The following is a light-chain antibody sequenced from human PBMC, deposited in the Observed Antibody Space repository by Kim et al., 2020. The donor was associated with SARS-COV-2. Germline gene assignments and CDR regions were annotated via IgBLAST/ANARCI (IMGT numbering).Light chain of an antibody. CDR3: NSRDSSGNHVV. V-gene: IGLV3-19*01. J-gene: IGLJ2*01. CDR2: GKN. Sequence: LGQTVRITCQGDSLRSYYASWYQQKPGQATVLVIYGKNNRPSGIPDRFSGSSSGNTASLTITGAQAEDEADYYCNSRDSSGNHVVFGGGTQLTVL. CDR1: SLRSYY.